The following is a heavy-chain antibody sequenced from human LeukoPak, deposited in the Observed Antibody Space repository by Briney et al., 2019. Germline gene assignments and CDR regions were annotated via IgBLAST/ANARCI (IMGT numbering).Heavy chain of an antibody. CDR2: IYYSGST. CDR3: ARRYYYDSSGYYHYFDY. CDR1: GGSISSYY. Sequence: SETLSLTCTVSGGSISSYYWSWIRQPPGKGLEWIGYIYYSGSTNYNPPLKSRVTISVDTSKNQFSLKLSSVTAADMAVYYCARRYYYDSSGYYHYFDYWGQGTLVTVSS. J-gene: IGHJ4*02. V-gene: IGHV4-59*08. D-gene: IGHD3-22*01.